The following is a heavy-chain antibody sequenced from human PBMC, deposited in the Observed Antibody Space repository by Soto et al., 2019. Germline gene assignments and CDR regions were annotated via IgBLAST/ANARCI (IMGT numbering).Heavy chain of an antibody. CDR3: ARDQMENAKYDFWSAGKVRFLEWLHAFDI. CDR2: KSYDGSNK. D-gene: IGHD3-3*01. CDR1: EFTFSSYA. Sequence: PGGSLRLSCAASEFTFSSYAMHWVRQAPGKGLEWVAVKSYDGSNKYYADSVNGRFTISRDNSKNTLYLQMNSLRAEDTAVYYCARDQMENAKYDFWSAGKVRFLEWLHAFDIWGQGTMVTVSS. V-gene: IGHV3-30-3*01. J-gene: IGHJ3*02.